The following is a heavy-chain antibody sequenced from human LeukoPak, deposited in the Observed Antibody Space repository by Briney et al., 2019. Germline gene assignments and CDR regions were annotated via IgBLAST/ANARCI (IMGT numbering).Heavy chain of an antibody. CDR2: IYSGGST. V-gene: IGHV3-53*01. J-gene: IGHJ3*02. D-gene: IGHD1-26*01. Sequence: GGSLRLSCAASGFTVSSDYMSWVRQAPGKGLEWVSVIYSGGSTYYADSVKGRFTISRDNSKNTLYLQMNSLRAEDTAVYYCATDSDSGSPHGAFDIWGQGTMVTVSS. CDR3: ATDSDSGSPHGAFDI. CDR1: GFTVSSDY.